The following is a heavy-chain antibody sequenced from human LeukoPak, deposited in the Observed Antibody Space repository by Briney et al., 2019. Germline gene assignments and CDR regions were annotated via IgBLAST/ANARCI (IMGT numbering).Heavy chain of an antibody. Sequence: SGTLSLTCAVSGGSISSSNWWSWVRQPPGKGLEWIGEIYHSGSTNYNPSLKSRVTISVDKSKNQFSLKLSSVTAADTAVYYCARRGLVPAAMVWFDPWGQGTLVTVSS. CDR1: GGSISSSNW. CDR3: ARRGLVPAAMVWFDP. J-gene: IGHJ5*02. CDR2: IYHSGST. V-gene: IGHV4-4*02. D-gene: IGHD2-2*01.